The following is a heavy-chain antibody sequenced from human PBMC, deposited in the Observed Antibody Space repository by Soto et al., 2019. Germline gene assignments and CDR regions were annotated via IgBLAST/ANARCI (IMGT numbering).Heavy chain of an antibody. J-gene: IGHJ4*02. CDR2: ISHSGST. V-gene: IGHV4-31*03. D-gene: IGHD5-18*01. CDR3: AREYTYGSNFFDC. Sequence: QVHLQESGPGLVKPSQTLSLSCTFPGGSISSAAYYWSWIRQHPGKGLEWIGYISHSGSTYYTPYLKSRVIISADTAKNQFSLNLTSVTAADTAVYYCAREYTYGSNFFDCWGQGALVTVSS. CDR1: GGSISSAAYY.